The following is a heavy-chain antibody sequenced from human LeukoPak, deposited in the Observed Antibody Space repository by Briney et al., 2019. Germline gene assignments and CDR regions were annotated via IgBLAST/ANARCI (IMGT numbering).Heavy chain of an antibody. V-gene: IGHV3-30*18. Sequence: GGSLRLSCAASGFTFSSYGMHWVRQAPGKGLEWVAVISYDGSNKYYADSVKGRFTISRDNSKNTLYLQMNSLRAEDTAVYFCAKYGSYNYYDRSPDYWGQGALVTVSS. D-gene: IGHD3-22*01. J-gene: IGHJ4*02. CDR1: GFTFSSYG. CDR2: ISYDGSNK. CDR3: AKYGSYNYYDRSPDY.